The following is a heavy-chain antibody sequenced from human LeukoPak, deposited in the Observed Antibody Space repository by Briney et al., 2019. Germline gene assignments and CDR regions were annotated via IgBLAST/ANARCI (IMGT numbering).Heavy chain of an antibody. Sequence: PGESLKICCKGSGYRFSYYWNAWVRQMAGKGLEWMGLIYPGDSDTKYNPSFQGQVTISADKSISTVYLQWSSLRASDTAMYYCARQPNYFDTRGYLSHAFDIWGQGTMVTVS. CDR1: GYRFSYYW. D-gene: IGHD3-22*01. CDR3: ARQPNYFDTRGYLSHAFDI. CDR2: IYPGDSDT. J-gene: IGHJ3*02. V-gene: IGHV5-51*01.